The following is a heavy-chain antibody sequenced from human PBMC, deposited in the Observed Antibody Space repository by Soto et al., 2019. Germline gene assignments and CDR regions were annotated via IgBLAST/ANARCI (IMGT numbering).Heavy chain of an antibody. CDR1: GGTFSSYV. V-gene: IGHV1-69*13. CDR2: IIPIFGTA. Sequence: VKVSCKASGGTFSSYVXXXXXQAPGQGXEWXGGIIPIFGTANYAQKFQGRVTITADESTSXAXMELSSLRSEDTAVYYCARDPTIFGVVKGWSDPWGQGTLVTVSS. CDR3: ARDPTIFGVVKGWSDP. J-gene: IGHJ5*02. D-gene: IGHD3-3*01.